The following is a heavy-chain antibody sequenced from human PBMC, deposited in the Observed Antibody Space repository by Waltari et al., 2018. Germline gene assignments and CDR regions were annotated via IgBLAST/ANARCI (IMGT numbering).Heavy chain of an antibody. CDR2: IYYSGST. V-gene: IGHV4-59*01. D-gene: IGHD6-19*01. CDR1: GGSISRYS. Sequence: VQLQESAPGLVQASEHLSLTCTVPGGSISRYSRSCSRKPPGKGLEWIGYIYYSGSTNYNPSLKSRVTISVDTSKNQFSLKLSSVTAADTAVYYCARDTPAGWQTSSAFDIWGQGTMVTVSS. J-gene: IGHJ3*02. CDR3: ARDTPAGWQTSSAFDI.